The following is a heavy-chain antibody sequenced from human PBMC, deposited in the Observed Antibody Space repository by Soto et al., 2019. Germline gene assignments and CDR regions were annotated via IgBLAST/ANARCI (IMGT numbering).Heavy chain of an antibody. CDR3: ARMGDVPYYYYGMDV. V-gene: IGHV1-18*01. D-gene: IGHD3-16*01. Sequence: QVQLVQSGAKVKKPGASVKVSCKASGYTFSRSGISWVRQAPGQGLEWMGWINGYNGNTNYTQKMQGRITMTTDTPTSTAYMELRSLRSDDTAVYYCARMGDVPYYYYGMDVWGQGTTVIVSS. CDR1: GYTFSRSG. J-gene: IGHJ6*02. CDR2: INGYNGNT.